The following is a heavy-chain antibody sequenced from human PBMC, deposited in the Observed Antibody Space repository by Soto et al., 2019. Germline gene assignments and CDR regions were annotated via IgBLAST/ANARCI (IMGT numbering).Heavy chain of an antibody. J-gene: IGHJ4*02. D-gene: IGHD2-21*02. CDR3: ARPPGYISDWHYFDL. Sequence: QVQLVQSGAEVKKPGASVKVFCMASGYNFANYYMHWVRQAPGQGFEWMGRISPKSGGTNYAQKFQGRVSMTWDTSLKTAYMELSSLMSDDTAVYYCARPPGYISDWHYFDLWGQGTLVTVSS. CDR1: GYNFANYY. CDR2: ISPKSGGT. V-gene: IGHV1-2*02.